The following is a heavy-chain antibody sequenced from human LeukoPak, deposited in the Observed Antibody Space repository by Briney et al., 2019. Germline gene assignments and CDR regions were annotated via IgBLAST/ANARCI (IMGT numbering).Heavy chain of an antibody. CDR2: IYYSGST. J-gene: IGHJ4*02. Sequence: SETLSLTCTVSGGSLSSYYWSWIRQPPGKGLEWIGYIYYSGSTNYNPSLKSRVTISVDTSKNQFSLKLSSVTAADTAVYYCARADSSSWYWDYWGQGTLVTVSS. D-gene: IGHD6-13*01. CDR3: ARADSSSWYWDY. CDR1: GGSLSSYY. V-gene: IGHV4-59*12.